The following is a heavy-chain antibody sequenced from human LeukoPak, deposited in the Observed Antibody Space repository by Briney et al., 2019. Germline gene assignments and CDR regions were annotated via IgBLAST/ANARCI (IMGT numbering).Heavy chain of an antibody. V-gene: IGHV3-11*01. J-gene: IGHJ4*02. CDR1: GFTSSDYY. D-gene: IGHD5-12*01. Sequence: GGSLRLSCAASGFTSSDYYMSWIRQAPGKGLEWVSYISSSGSTIYYADSVKGRFTISRDNAKNSLYLQMNSLRAEDTAVYYCASSGYSGYGNLDYWGQGTLVTVSS. CDR3: ASSGYSGYGNLDY. CDR2: ISSSGSTI.